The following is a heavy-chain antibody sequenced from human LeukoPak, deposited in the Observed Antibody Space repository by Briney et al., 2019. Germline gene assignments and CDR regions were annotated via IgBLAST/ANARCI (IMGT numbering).Heavy chain of an antibody. CDR3: ARDLSAAYDF. V-gene: IGHV3-30*04. J-gene: IGHJ4*02. CDR2: TSSDESIT. CDR1: GLTFSNYA. Sequence: GGSLRLSCAASGLTFSNYAMHWVRQAPGKGLEWVAATSSDESITYYADSVRGRFTISRDNSKNTLYLQMDNLRVDDTAVYYCARDLSAAYDFWGQGILVTVSS. D-gene: IGHD2-21*01.